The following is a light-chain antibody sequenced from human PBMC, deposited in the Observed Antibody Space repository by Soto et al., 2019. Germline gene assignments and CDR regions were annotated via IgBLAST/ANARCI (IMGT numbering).Light chain of an antibody. CDR1: QSVDSNY. J-gene: IGKJ5*01. Sequence: EIVLTQSPGTLSLSPGEEATLSCRASQSVDSNYLAWYQQKPGQTPRLIIYGASGRADGIPHRFSGSGFGTDFTLTISKVEPEDFAVYYCLQYGTPRSVTFGQGARLDI. CDR2: GAS. V-gene: IGKV3-20*01. CDR3: LQYGTPRSVT.